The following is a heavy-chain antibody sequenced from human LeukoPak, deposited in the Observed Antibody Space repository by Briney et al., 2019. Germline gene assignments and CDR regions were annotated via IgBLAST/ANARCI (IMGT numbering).Heavy chain of an antibody. J-gene: IGHJ4*02. CDR3: ARDSSWLVRYYFGY. V-gene: IGHV4-34*01. Sequence: SETLSLTCAVYGGSFSGYYWSWIRQPPGKGLEWIGEINHSGSTNYNPSLKSRVTISVDTSKNQFSLKLSSVTAADTAVYYCARDSSWLVRYYFGYWGQGTLVTVSS. CDR1: GGSFSGYY. CDR2: INHSGST. D-gene: IGHD6-19*01.